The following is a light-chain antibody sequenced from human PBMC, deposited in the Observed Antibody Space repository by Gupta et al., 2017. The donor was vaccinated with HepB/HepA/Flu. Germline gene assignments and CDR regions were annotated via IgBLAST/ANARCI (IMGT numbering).Light chain of an antibody. V-gene: IGKV1-5*03. CDR1: QSISSW. J-gene: IGKJ5*01. Sequence: DIQMTQSPSTLSASVGDRVTITCRASQSISSWLAWYQQKPGKAPNLLIYKASTLESGVPSTFSGSGSGTEFTLTISSLQPDDFATYYCQQDNSYPITFGQGTRLEIK. CDR2: KAS. CDR3: QQDNSYPIT.